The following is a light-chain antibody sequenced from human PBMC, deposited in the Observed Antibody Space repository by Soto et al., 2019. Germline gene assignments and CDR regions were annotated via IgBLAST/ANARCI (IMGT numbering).Light chain of an antibody. CDR2: GIS. V-gene: IGKV3D-15*01. J-gene: IGKJ1*01. CDR3: QQYNNWPPTWT. Sequence: VMTQSPATLSVYPGERASLSCRASQSVNANYLAWYQQKPGQAPRLLIYGISIRATGIPARFSGSGSGTEFTLTISSLQSEDFAVYYCQQYNNWPPTWTFGQGTKVDIK. CDR1: QSVNANY.